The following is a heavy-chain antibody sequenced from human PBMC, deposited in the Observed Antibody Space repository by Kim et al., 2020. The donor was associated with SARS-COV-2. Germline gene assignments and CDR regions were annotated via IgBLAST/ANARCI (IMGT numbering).Heavy chain of an antibody. CDR3: AKYYGGVDS. Sequence: GSPNYSPALKSRVTMSVDMSKNQFSLKLSSVTAADTAVYYCAKYYGGVDSWGQGTLVTVSS. V-gene: IGHV4-59*10. D-gene: IGHD3-10*01. CDR2: GSP. J-gene: IGHJ4*02.